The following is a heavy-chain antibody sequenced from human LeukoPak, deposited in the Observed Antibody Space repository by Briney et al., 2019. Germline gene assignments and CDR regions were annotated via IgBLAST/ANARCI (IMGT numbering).Heavy chain of an antibody. D-gene: IGHD2-2*01. J-gene: IGHJ6*03. V-gene: IGHV3-21*01. CDR1: GFTFSSYS. Sequence: GGSLRLSCAASGFTFSSYSMNWVRQAPGKGLEWVSSISSSSSYIYYADSVKGRFTISRDNAKNSLYLQMNSLRAEDTAVYYCARVHQLLYYYYYMDVWGKGTTVTVFS. CDR3: ARVHQLLYYYYYMDV. CDR2: ISSSSSYI.